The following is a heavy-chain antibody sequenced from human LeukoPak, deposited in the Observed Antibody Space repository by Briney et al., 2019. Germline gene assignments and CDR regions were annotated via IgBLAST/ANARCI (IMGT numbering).Heavy chain of an antibody. D-gene: IGHD3-22*01. CDR1: GFTFSSCG. CDR3: AKDLWYFDNTGYRYSFDY. J-gene: IGHJ4*02. V-gene: IGHV3-30*02. Sequence: KSGGSLRLSCAASGFTFSSCGMHWVRQAPGKGLECVAFIRYDGTNKYYADSVKGRFTISRDNSKNTLYLQMNSLRAEDTAVFYCAKDLWYFDNTGYRYSFDYWGQGTLVTVSS. CDR2: IRYDGTNK.